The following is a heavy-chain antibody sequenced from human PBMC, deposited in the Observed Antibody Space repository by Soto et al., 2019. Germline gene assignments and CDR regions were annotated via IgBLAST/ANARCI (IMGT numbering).Heavy chain of an antibody. J-gene: IGHJ4*02. Sequence: EVQLVESGGTLVNLGGSLRVSCAASDFSFTNALMHWVRQAPGKGLEWVGRIKSITDGGTADYSAPVKGRFTISRDDSENTLYLQMDSLKTEDTAVYYCASGNLKFCSGGSCYSLWGQGTLVTVSS. CDR1: DFSFTNAL. D-gene: IGHD2-15*01. CDR3: ASGNLKFCSGGSCYSL. CDR2: IKSITDGGTA. V-gene: IGHV3-15*07.